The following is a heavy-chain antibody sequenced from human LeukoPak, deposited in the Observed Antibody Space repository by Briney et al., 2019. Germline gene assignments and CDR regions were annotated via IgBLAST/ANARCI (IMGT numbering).Heavy chain of an antibody. CDR1: GFSFRSYV. CDR2: IGDNGDTT. J-gene: IGHJ4*02. D-gene: IGHD1-1*01. CDR3: AIHDRSMRFFDY. Sequence: GGSLRLSWAASGFSFRSYVMSWVRQAPGKGLEWVSAIGDNGDTTYYADSVEGRFTISRDNSKNTVFLQMNSLRAEDTAVYCCAIHDRSMRFFDYSGQGTLVTVSS. V-gene: IGHV3-23*01.